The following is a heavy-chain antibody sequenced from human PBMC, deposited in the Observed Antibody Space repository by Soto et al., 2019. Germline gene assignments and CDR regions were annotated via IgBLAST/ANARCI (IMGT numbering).Heavy chain of an antibody. CDR3: AKDNMIVAVSAASGYGMDV. D-gene: IGHD2-2*01. CDR1: GFTFSSYA. CDR2: ICGSGGCT. V-gene: IGHV3-23*01. J-gene: IGHJ6*02. Sequence: GGSLRLSCAASGFTFSSYAMSWVRQAPGKGLEWVSVICGSGGCTYYADSVKGRFTISRDNSKNTLYLQMNSLRGEDTAVYYCAKDNMIVAVSAASGYGMDVWGQGTRVTVSS.